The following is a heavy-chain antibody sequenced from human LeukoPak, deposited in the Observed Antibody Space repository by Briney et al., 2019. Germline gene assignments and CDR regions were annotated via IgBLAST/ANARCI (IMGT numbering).Heavy chain of an antibody. Sequence: GASVKVSCKASGYTFTGYYMHWVRQAPGQGLEWMGWINPNSGGTNYAQSFQGRVTMARDTSINTGYMELSSLRSDDTAVYYCARGSSQEPDYWGQGTLVTVSS. CDR1: GYTFTGYY. CDR2: INPNSGGT. J-gene: IGHJ4*02. D-gene: IGHD6-6*01. CDR3: ARGSSQEPDY. V-gene: IGHV1-2*02.